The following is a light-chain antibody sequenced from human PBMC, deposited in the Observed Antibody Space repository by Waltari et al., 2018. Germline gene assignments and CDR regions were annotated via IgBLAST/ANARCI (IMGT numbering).Light chain of an antibody. J-gene: IGLJ3*02. CDR3: SMYMGSGIWV. CDR1: SGSVSSTSY. V-gene: IGLV8-61*01. CDR2: IGN. Sequence: QTVVTQEPSLSVSPEGTVTLTCALSSGSVSSTSYATWYRQTPGQAPRPLVYIGNRRSFGVPYRFSGSVFGNKAALTITGAQADDESDYFCSMYMGSGIWVFGGGTQLTVL.